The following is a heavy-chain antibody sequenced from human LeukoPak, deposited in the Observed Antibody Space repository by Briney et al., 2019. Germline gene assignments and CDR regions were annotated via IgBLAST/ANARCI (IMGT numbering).Heavy chain of an antibody. CDR2: INTNTGNP. D-gene: IGHD5-18*01. V-gene: IGHV7-4-1*02. CDR3: GRDPRLGIRGYTYGYIEY. Sequence: ASVKVSCKTSGYTFSSYTITWVRQAPGQGLQWMGWINTNTGNPTYAQGSTGRYVFSLDTSVSTAYLQISGLTADDTAVYFCGRDPRLGIRGYTYGYIEYWGQGTLVTVSS. J-gene: IGHJ4*02. CDR1: GYTFSSYT.